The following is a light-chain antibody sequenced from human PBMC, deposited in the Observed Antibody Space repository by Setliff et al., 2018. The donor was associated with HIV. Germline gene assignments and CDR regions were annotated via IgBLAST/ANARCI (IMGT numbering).Light chain of an antibody. V-gene: IGLV2-23*02. CDR3: CSYAGSSAPVV. CDR2: EVI. J-gene: IGLJ3*02. Sequence: QSALTQPASVSGSPGQAITISCTGTSNDVGRYNLVSWYQQYPGKAPKVIIYEVIKRPSGVSSRFSGSKSGNTASLTISGLQAEDGADFYCCSYAGSSAPVVFGGGTK. CDR1: SNDVGRYNL.